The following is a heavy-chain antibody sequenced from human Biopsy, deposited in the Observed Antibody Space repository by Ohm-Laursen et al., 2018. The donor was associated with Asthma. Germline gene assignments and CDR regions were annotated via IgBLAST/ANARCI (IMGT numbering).Heavy chain of an antibody. CDR3: AKRRGYSGHGNDY. CDR1: GFMFRSFG. Sequence: SLRLSCAATGFMFRSFGMHWVRQAPGKGLEWVAVISYDGNHKFYEDSVKGRFTISRDNSKNTLYLQMNSLRTEDTAVYYCAKRRGYSGHGNDYWGQGTLVIVSS. J-gene: IGHJ4*02. V-gene: IGHV3-30*18. D-gene: IGHD5-12*01. CDR2: ISYDGNHK.